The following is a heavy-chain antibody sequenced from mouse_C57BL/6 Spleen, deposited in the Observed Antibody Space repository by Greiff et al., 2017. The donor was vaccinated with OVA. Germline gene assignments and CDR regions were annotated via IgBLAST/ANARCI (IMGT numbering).Heavy chain of an antibody. CDR3: ARDDGSSYLDY. J-gene: IGHJ2*01. V-gene: IGHV3-6*01. CDR2: ISYDGSN. Sequence: EVKLQQSGPGLVKPSQSLSLTCSVTGYSITSGYYWNWIRQFPGNKLEWMGYISYDGSNNYNPSLKNRISITRDTSKNQFFLKLNSVTTEDTATYYCARDDGSSYLDYWGQGTTLTVSS. D-gene: IGHD1-1*01. CDR1: GYSITSGYY.